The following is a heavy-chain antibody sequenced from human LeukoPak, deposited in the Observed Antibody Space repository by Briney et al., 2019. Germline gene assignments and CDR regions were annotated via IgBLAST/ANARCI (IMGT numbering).Heavy chain of an antibody. Sequence: GGSLRLSCAASGFTFSSYWMNWARQAPGKGLEWVASINHNGNVNYYVDSVKGRFTISRDNSKNTLYLQMNSLTAEDTAVYYCAKKGTSSGYTYFDYWGQGTLVTVSS. CDR3: AKKGTSSGYTYFDY. CDR2: INHNGNVN. D-gene: IGHD3-22*01. J-gene: IGHJ4*02. V-gene: IGHV3-7*03. CDR1: GFTFSSYW.